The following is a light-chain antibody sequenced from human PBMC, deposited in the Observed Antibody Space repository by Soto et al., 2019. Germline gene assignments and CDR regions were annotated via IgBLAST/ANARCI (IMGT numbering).Light chain of an antibody. CDR2: EVS. CDR1: SSAVGGYNF. CDR3: SSYAGSNNVV. J-gene: IGLJ2*01. Sequence: QSALTQPPSASGSPGQSVTISGTGTSSAVGGYNFVSCYQQHPGKAPKLMIYEVSKRPSGVPDRFSGSKSGNTASLTVSGLQAEDEADYYCSSYAGSNNVVFGGGTKLTVL. V-gene: IGLV2-8*01.